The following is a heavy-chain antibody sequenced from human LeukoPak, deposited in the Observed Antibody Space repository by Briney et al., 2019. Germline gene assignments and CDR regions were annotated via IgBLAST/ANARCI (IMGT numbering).Heavy chain of an antibody. CDR1: GGSFSGYY. V-gene: IGHV4-34*01. J-gene: IGHJ3*02. Sequence: PSETLSLTYAVYGGSFSGYYWSWIRQPPGKGLEWIGEINHSGSTNYNPSLKSRVTISVDTSKNQFSLKLSSVTAADTAVYYCARGRAPGYARRAFDIWGQGTMVTVSS. CDR3: ARGRAPGYARRAFDI. D-gene: IGHD2-8*01. CDR2: INHSGST.